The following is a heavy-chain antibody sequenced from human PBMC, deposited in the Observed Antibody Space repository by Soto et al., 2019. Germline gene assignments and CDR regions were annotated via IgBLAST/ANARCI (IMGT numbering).Heavy chain of an antibody. J-gene: IGHJ5*02. D-gene: IGHD4-4*01. CDR1: GYTLTSYG. CDR2: ISAYNGNT. V-gene: IGHV1-18*04. CDR3: ATFSMTTVTSFDP. Sequence: ASVKVSCKASGYTLTSYGISWVRQAPGQGLEWMGWISAYNGNTNYAQKLQGRVTMTTDTSTSTAYMELRSLRSDDTAVYYCATFSMTTVTSFDPWGQGTLVTVSS.